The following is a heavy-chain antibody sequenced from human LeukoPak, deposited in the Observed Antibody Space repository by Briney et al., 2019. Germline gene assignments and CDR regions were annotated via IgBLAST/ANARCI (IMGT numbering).Heavy chain of an antibody. V-gene: IGHV1-69*01. CDR2: IIPIFGTA. J-gene: IGHJ6*04. CDR3: ARCVVAWLFHNSYGMDV. Sequence: GSSVKVSCKASGGTFSSYAISWVRQAPGQGLEWMGGIIPIFGTANYAQKFQGRVTITADESTSTAYMELSSVRSEATAVYYCARCVVAWLFHNSYGMDVWGKGTTVTVSS. D-gene: IGHD3-22*01. CDR1: GGTFSSYA.